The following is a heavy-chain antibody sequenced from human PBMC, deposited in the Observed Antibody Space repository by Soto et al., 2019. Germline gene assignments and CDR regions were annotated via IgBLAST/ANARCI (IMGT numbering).Heavy chain of an antibody. CDR2: ISGSGGST. CDR1: GFTFSSYA. D-gene: IGHD3-22*01. J-gene: IGHJ4*02. Sequence: PGGSLRLSCTTSGFTFSSYAMSWVRQPPGKGLEWVSVISGSGGSTYYADSVQGRFNISRDNSKNTLYLQMNSLRAEDTAVYYCAKDRYYDSSGYYGYWGQGTLVTVSS. CDR3: AKDRYYDSSGYYGY. V-gene: IGHV3-23*01.